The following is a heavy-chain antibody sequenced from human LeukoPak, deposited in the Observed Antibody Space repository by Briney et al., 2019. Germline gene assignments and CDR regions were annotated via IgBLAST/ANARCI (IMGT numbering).Heavy chain of an antibody. CDR3: ASFGSLYGDLDN. J-gene: IGHJ4*02. D-gene: IGHD4-17*01. CDR1: DASISSDNYY. CDR2: IYYNGSP. Sequence: PSETLSLTCTVTDASISSDNYYWSWIRQPPGKGLEWIGHIYYNGSPYYNSSLKSRVTISVDTSKNQFSLKLNSVTAADTAVYYCASFGSLYGDLDNWGQGALVTVSS. V-gene: IGHV4-30-4*01.